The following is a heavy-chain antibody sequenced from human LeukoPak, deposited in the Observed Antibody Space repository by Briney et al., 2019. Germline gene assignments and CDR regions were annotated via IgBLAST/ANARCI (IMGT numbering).Heavy chain of an antibody. J-gene: IGHJ4*02. CDR3: AKGPEGP. CDR2: IYSGGNT. CDR1: GFTLSNNY. V-gene: IGHV3-66*01. Sequence: GGSLRLSCAASGFTLSNNYMNWVRQAPGKGLEWVSIIYSGGNTCYPDCVKGRFTISRDNSENTVYLQMNSLRVEDTAMYHCAKGPEGPGGEGTLVTVP.